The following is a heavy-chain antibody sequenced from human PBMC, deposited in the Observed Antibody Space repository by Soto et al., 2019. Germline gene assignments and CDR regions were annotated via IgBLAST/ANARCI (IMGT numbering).Heavy chain of an antibody. D-gene: IGHD5-12*01. CDR3: ARVEMATKGRGIDV. J-gene: IGHJ6*02. V-gene: IGHV4-59*01. Sequence: PSETLSLTCTVSGGSISSYYWSWIRQPPGKGLEWIGYIYYSGSTNYNPSLKSRVTISVDTSKNQFSLKLSSVTAADTAVYYCARVEMATKGRGIDVWGQGTTVTVSS. CDR2: IYYSGST. CDR1: GGSISSYY.